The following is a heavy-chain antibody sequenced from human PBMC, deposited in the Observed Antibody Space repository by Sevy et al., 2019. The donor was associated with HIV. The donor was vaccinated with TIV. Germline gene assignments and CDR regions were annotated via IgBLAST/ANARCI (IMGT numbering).Heavy chain of an antibody. CDR1: GFTFGDYA. J-gene: IGHJ6*02. CDR3: TWDINHQEDGFGGILTLSYYYYGMDV. Sequence: GGSLRLSCTASGFTFGDYAMCWFRQAPGKGLEWVGFIRSKAYGGTTEYAASVKGRFTISRDDSKSIAYLQMNSLKTEETAGYYCTWDINHQEDGFGGILTLSYYYYGMDVWGQGTTVTVSS. V-gene: IGHV3-49*03. CDR2: IRSKAYGGTT. D-gene: IGHD3-10*01.